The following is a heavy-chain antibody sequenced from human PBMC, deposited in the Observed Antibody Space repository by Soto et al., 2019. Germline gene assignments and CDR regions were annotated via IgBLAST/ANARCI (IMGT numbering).Heavy chain of an antibody. D-gene: IGHD6-19*01. CDR1: GGSISSYY. V-gene: IGHV4-4*07. Sequence: DTLSLTCTVSGGSISSYYWSWIRQPAGKGLEWIGRIYTSGSTNYNPSLKSRVTMSVDTSRNQFSLKLSSVTAADTAVYYCVRDWYSSGWYWFDPWGQGTLVTVSS. CDR3: VRDWYSSGWYWFDP. CDR2: IYTSGST. J-gene: IGHJ5*02.